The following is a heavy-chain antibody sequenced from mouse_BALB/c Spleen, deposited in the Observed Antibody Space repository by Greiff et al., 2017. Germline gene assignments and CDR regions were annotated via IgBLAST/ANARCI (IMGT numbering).Heavy chain of an antibody. Sequence: QVQLQQSGAELVKPGASVKLSCKASGYTFTSYYMYWVKQRPGQGLEWIGEINPSNGGTNFNEKFKSKATLTVDKSSSTAYMQLSSLTSEDSAVYYCTRGNYVGCAMDYWGQGTSVTVSS. CDR1: GYTFTSYY. D-gene: IGHD1-1*01. V-gene: IGHV1S81*02. CDR2: INPSNGGT. CDR3: TRGNYVGCAMDY. J-gene: IGHJ4*01.